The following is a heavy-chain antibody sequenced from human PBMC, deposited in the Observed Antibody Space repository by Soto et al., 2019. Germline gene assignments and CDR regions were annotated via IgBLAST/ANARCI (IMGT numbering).Heavy chain of an antibody. CDR1: GFKFYHYS. CDR3: AKDHSDGCNVRDLGLFDL. J-gene: IGHJ4*02. V-gene: IGHV3-30*18. CDR2: MSFDGSNT. Sequence: GGSLRLSCAASGFKFYHYSMPWVRHSPGKGLEWVAVMSFDGSNTYYADSVRGRFTISRDNSRNTFFLQMNSLSLDDTAVYYCAKDHSDGCNVRDLGLFDLWGRGSLVTVSS. D-gene: IGHD3-16*01.